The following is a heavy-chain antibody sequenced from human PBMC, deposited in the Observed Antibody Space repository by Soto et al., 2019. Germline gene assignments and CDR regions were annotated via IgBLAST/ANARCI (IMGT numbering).Heavy chain of an antibody. V-gene: IGHV3-21*01. Sequence: EVQLVESGGGLVKPGGSLRLSCAASGFTFSSYSMNWVRQAPGKGLEWVSSISSSSSYIYYADSVKGRFTISRDNAKNSLYLQMNSLRAEDTAVYYCARAVRWWETEDYYYGMDVWGQGTTVTVSS. D-gene: IGHD1-26*01. CDR3: ARAVRWWETEDYYYGMDV. CDR2: ISSSSSYI. J-gene: IGHJ6*02. CDR1: GFTFSSYS.